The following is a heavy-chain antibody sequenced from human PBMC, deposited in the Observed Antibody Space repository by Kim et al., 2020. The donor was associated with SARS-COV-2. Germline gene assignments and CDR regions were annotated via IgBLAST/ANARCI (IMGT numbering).Heavy chain of an antibody. Sequence: ASVKVSCKASGYTFTSYAMHWVRQAPGQRLEWMGWINAGNGNTKYSQKFQGRVTITRDTSASTAYMELSSLRAEDTAVYYCARDPDYYGSGCAVDYWGQGPLVTVSS. CDR3: ARDPDYYGSGCAVDY. CDR2: INAGNGNT. J-gene: IGHJ4*02. V-gene: IGHV1-3*01. D-gene: IGHD3-10*01. CDR1: GYTFTSYA.